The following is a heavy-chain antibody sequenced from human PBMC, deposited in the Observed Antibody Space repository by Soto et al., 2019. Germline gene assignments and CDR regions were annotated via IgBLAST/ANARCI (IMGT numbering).Heavy chain of an antibody. D-gene: IGHD2-15*01. CDR1: GFAFSNFA. V-gene: IGHV3-23*01. CDR3: PKAESCTSGGCFAIFDF. J-gene: IGHJ4*02. Sequence: DVQLLESGGGLIQPGGSLRLSCAASGFAFSNFAVNWVRRAPGRGLEWVSAISDAGGCTYYADAVKGRFTISRDNSKKSLYVHSSSLMAEDSAIFYCPKAESCTSGGCFAIFDFWCQGTLGSVST. CDR2: ISDAGGCT.